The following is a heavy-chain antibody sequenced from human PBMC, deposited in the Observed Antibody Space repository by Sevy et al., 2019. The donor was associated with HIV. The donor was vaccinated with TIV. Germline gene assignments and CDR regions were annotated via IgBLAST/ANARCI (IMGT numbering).Heavy chain of an antibody. CDR1: GFDFSIYS. J-gene: IGHJ4*02. CDR2: LSLGGGKI. D-gene: IGHD2-8*01. Sequence: GGSLRLSCAASGFDFSIYSMSWVRQAPGKGLEWVSNLSLGGGKINYADSVKGRFTISRDNSKSSVYLQMNSMRVEDTAVYYCAREAGTKPHDDWGQGTLVTVSS. CDR3: AREAGTKPHDD. V-gene: IGHV3-23*01.